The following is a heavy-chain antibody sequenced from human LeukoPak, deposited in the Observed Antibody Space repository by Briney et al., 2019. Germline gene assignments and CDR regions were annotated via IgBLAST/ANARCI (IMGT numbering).Heavy chain of an antibody. D-gene: IGHD3-3*01. CDR3: ARVNGDARLLAMYYDFWSGYPRRYYMDV. CDR2: INHSGST. J-gene: IGHJ6*03. Sequence: KSSETLSLTCAVYGGSFSGYYWSWIRQPPGKGLEWIGEINHSGSTNYNPSLKSRVTISVDTSKNQFSLKLSSVTAADTAVYYCARVNGDARLLAMYYDFWSGYPRRYYMDVWGKGTTVTVSS. V-gene: IGHV4-34*01. CDR1: GGSFSGYY.